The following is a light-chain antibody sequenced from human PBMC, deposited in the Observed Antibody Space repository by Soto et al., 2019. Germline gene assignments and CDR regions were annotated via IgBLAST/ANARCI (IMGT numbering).Light chain of an antibody. V-gene: IGKV3-11*01. CDR2: DAS. Sequence: RASQSVSSYLAWYQQKPGQAPRLLIYDASNRATGIPARFSGSGYGTEFALSLRSRESCEFAVYICEHPCNAAGRFSGGTKVDIK. CDR1: QSVSSY. J-gene: IGKJ4*01. CDR3: EHPCNAAGR.